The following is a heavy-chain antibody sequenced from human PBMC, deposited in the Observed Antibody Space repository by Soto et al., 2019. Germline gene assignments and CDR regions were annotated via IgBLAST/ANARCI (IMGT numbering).Heavy chain of an antibody. J-gene: IGHJ6*02. CDR2: ISSNGGST. CDR1: GFTFSSYA. Sequence: GGSLRLSCSASGFTFSSYAMHWVRQAPGQGLEYVSAISSNGGSTYYADSVKGRFTISRDNSKNTLYLQMSSLRAEDTAVDYFVKDPPLYCSSTTRFNHYGMDVWGQGITVTVYS. CDR3: VKDPPLYCSSTTRFNHYGMDV. D-gene: IGHD2-2*01. V-gene: IGHV3-64D*06.